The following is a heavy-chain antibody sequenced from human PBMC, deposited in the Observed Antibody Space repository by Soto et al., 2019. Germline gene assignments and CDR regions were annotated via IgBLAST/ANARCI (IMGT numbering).Heavy chain of an antibody. CDR3: ARDRALTGYYTYYGMDV. Sequence: VASVKVSCKASGYTFTSYGISWVRQAPGQGLEWMGWISAYNGNTNYAQKLQGRVTMTTDTSTSTAYMELRSLRSDDTAVYYCARDRALTGYYTYYGMDVWGQGTTVTVSS. V-gene: IGHV1-18*04. D-gene: IGHD3-9*01. CDR1: GYTFTSYG. J-gene: IGHJ6*02. CDR2: ISAYNGNT.